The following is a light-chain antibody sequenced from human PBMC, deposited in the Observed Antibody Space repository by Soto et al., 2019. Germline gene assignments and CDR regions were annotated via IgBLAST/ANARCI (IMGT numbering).Light chain of an antibody. V-gene: IGLV2-8*01. CDR1: SSDVGGYNY. CDR2: EVS. Sequence: QSVLTQPPSASGSPGQSVTISCTGTSSDVGGYNYVSWYQQHPGKAPKLMIYEVSKRPSGVPDRFSGSKSGNTASLTVSGLQAEDEADYYCSSSAGSNIPFGTGTKLTVL. J-gene: IGLJ1*01. CDR3: SSSAGSNIP.